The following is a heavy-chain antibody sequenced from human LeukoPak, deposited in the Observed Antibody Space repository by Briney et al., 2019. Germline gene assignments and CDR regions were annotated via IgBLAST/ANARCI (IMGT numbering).Heavy chain of an antibody. CDR2: IYYSGST. CDR3: ARVLEGGHYSSSFNWFDP. Sequence: PSETLSLTCTVSGGSISSYYWSWIRQPPGKGLEWIGYIYYSGSTNYNPSLKSRVTISVDTSKNQFSLKLSSVTAADTAVYYCARVLEGGHYSSSFNWFDPWGQGTLDTVSS. V-gene: IGHV4-59*01. J-gene: IGHJ5*02. D-gene: IGHD6-13*01. CDR1: GGSISSYY.